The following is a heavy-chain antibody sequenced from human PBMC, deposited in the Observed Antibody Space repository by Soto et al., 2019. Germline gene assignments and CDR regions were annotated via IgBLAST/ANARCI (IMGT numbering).Heavy chain of an antibody. V-gene: IGHV1-3*01. CDR2: INAGNGNT. Sequence: ASVKVSCKASGYTFTSYAMHWVRQAPGQRLEWMGWINAGNGNTKYSHKFQGRVTITRDTSASTAYMELSSLRSEDTAVYYCAATPGYYYGMDVWGQGTTVTVSS. J-gene: IGHJ6*02. CDR3: AATPGYYYGMDV. CDR1: GYTFTSYA.